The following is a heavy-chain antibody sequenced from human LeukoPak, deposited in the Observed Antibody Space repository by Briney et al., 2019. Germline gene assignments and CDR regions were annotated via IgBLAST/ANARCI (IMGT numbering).Heavy chain of an antibody. CDR3: AREGGAYTTWWKAFDM. CDR1: GYTFSDYY. J-gene: IGHJ3*02. D-gene: IGHD3-16*01. CDR2: INPRSGDT. V-gene: IGHV1-2*02. Sequence: ASVKVSCKSSGYTFSDYYVHWVRQAPGQGLEWMGWINPRSGDTNYLEKFQGRVTVTRDTSISAAYLELNRLTSDDTAVYFCAREGGAYTTWWKAFDMRGQGTLVSVSS.